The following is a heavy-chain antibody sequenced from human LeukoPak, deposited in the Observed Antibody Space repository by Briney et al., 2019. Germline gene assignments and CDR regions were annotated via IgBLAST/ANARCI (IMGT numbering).Heavy chain of an antibody. CDR3: ASKIWFGELLTLPWGYYYMDV. J-gene: IGHJ6*03. Sequence: SETLSLTCTVSGGSISSYYWSWIRQPAGKGLEWIGRIYTSGSTNYNPSLKSRVTISVDTSKNQFSLKLSSVTAADTAMYYCASKIWFGELLTLPWGYYYMDVWGKGTTVTVSS. CDR2: IYTSGST. D-gene: IGHD3-10*01. CDR1: GGSISSYY. V-gene: IGHV4-4*07.